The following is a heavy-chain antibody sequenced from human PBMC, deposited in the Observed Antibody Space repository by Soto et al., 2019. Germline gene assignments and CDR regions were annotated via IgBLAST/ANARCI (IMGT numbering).Heavy chain of an antibody. V-gene: IGHV4-59*01. D-gene: IGHD6-19*01. CDR1: GGSISSYY. CDR3: ARDLIGGWYDY. CDR2: IYYSGST. J-gene: IGHJ4*02. Sequence: PSETLSLTCTVSGGSISSYYWSWIRQPPGKGLEWIGYIYYSGSTNYNPSLKSRVTISVDTSKNQFSPKLSSVTAADTAVYYCARDLIGGWYDYWGQGTLVTVSS.